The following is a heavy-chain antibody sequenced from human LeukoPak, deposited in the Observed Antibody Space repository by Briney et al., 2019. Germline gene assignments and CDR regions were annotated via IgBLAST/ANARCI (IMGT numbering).Heavy chain of an antibody. Sequence: GGSLRLSCAASGFIFSDYGMHWVRQAPGKGLEWVAFIRYDGSNKYYLDSVKGRFTISRDSSKNTAYLQMNSLRAEDTAVYYCAKEGTASKPSDLDYWGQGTLVTVSS. J-gene: IGHJ4*02. V-gene: IGHV3-30*02. CDR2: IRYDGSNK. D-gene: IGHD1/OR15-1a*01. CDR1: GFIFSDYG. CDR3: AKEGTASKPSDLDY.